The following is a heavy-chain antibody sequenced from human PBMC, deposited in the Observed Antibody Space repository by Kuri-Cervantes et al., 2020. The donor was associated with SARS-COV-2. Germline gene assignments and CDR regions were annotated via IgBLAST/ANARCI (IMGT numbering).Heavy chain of an antibody. D-gene: IGHD3-16*01. CDR2: IYRSGST. Sequence: SETLSLTCTVSGGSISSSSYSWSWIRQPPGKGLEWIGYIYRSGSTYYNPSLKSRVAISVDRSKNQFSLKLSSVTAADTAVYYCARDRGGHMDVWGKGTTVTVSS. CDR1: GGSISSSSYS. V-gene: IGHV4-30-2*01. J-gene: IGHJ6*03. CDR3: ARDRGGHMDV.